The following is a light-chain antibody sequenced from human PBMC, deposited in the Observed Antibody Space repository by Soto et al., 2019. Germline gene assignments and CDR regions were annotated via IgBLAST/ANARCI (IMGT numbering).Light chain of an antibody. J-gene: IGLJ1*01. CDR3: AAWDDSLNGLYV. CDR2: SNN. V-gene: IGLV1-44*01. CDR1: SSNIVSNT. Sequence: QSVLTQPPSASGTPGQRVTISCSGSSSNIVSNTVNWYQQLPGTAPKLLIYSNNQRPSGVPDRFSGSKSGTSASLAISGLQSEDEADYYCAAWDDSLNGLYVFGTGTKVTVL.